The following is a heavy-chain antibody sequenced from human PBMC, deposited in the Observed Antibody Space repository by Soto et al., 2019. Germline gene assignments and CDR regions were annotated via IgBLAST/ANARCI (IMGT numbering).Heavy chain of an antibody. CDR1: GYTFTSYG. J-gene: IGHJ6*03. CDR3: ARVYLSGTIWGSVHYYYMDV. V-gene: IGHV1-18*01. D-gene: IGHD1-7*01. Sequence: ASVKVSCKASGYTFTSYGISWVRQAPGQGLEWMGWISAYNGNTNYAQKLQGRVTMTTDTSTSTAYMELRSLRSDDTAVYYCARVYLSGTIWGSVHYYYMDVWGKGTTVTVSS. CDR2: ISAYNGNT.